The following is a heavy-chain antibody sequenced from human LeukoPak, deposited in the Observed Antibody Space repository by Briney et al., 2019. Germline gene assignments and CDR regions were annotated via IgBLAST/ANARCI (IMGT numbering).Heavy chain of an antibody. D-gene: IGHD3-9*01. J-gene: IGHJ4*02. CDR2: IYHSGST. V-gene: IGHV4-30-2*01. CDR3: ARGYHDTLTGYRSYYFDY. CDR1: GGSIASGGYS. Sequence: SETLSLTCAVSGGSIASGGYSWIWIRQPPGKGLEWIGYIYHSGSTYYNPSLKGRVTISVDRSKNQFSLNLSSVTAADTAVYYCARGYHDTLTGYRSYYFDYWGQGTLVTVSS.